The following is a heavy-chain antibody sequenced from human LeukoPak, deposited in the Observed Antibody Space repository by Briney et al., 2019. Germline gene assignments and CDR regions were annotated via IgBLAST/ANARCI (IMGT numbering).Heavy chain of an antibody. V-gene: IGHV1-69*01. CDR1: GGTFSSYA. J-gene: IGHJ4*02. CDR2: IIPIFGTA. CDR3: ARDDGGRYCSSTSCYFDY. D-gene: IGHD2-2*01. Sequence: SVKVSCKASGGTFSSYAISWVQQAPGQGLEWMGGIIPIFGTANYAQKFQGRVTITADESTSTAYMELSSLRSEDTAVYYCARDDGGRYCSSTSCYFDYWGQGTLVTVSS.